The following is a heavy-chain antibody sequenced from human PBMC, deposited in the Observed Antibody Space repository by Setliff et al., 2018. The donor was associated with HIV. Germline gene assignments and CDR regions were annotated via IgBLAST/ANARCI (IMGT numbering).Heavy chain of an antibody. CDR2: IYYSGST. V-gene: IGHV4-59*11. CDR3: ARLTSITMIVVVILDAFDI. Sequence: SETLSLTCTVSGGSISSHYWSWIRQPPLKGLEWIGYIYYSGSTNYNPSLKSRVTISVDTSKNQFSLKLSSVTAADTAVYYCARLTSITMIVVVILDAFDIWGQGTMVTVSS. D-gene: IGHD3-22*01. CDR1: GGSISSHY. J-gene: IGHJ3*02.